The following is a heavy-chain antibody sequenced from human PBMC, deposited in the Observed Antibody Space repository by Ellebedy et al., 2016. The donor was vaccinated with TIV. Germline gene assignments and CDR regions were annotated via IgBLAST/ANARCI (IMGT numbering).Heavy chain of an antibody. CDR1: GYTFTGYY. V-gene: IGHV1-2*02. D-gene: IGHD7-27*01. CDR2: INPNSGGT. CDR3: ARDRPWGYDY. Sequence: ASVKVSXXASGYTFTGYYMHWVRQAPGQGLEWMGWINPNSGGTNYAQKFQGRVTMTRDTSTSTVYMELSSLRSEDTAVYYCARDRPWGYDYWGQGTLVTVSS. J-gene: IGHJ4*02.